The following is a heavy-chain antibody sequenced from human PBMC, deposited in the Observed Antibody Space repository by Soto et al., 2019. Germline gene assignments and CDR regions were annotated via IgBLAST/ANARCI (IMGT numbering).Heavy chain of an antibody. CDR3: AQTNTNGATYYFYS. CDR2: IYWDDDK. D-gene: IGHD4-17*01. CDR1: GFSLSTTGVG. Sequence: SGPTLVNPTQTLTLTCTFSGFSLSTTGVGVGWIRQPPGKALEWLALIYWDDDKRYSPSLKTRLTIAKDTSKTQVVLTMTNTDPMDTATYYCAQTNTNGATYYFYSWGQGTLVPVSS. V-gene: IGHV2-5*02. J-gene: IGHJ4*02.